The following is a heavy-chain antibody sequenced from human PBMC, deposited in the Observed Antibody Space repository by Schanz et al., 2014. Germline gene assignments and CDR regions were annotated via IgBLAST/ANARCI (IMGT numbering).Heavy chain of an antibody. Sequence: VQLVESGGGLVKPGGSLRLSCGVSGFTASSHSMNWVRQAPGKGLEWVAFINSDGTKRFYADSVKSRFTISRDNSRNTLYLQMNSLRAEDTAVYYCARKVVATIGGYYDNWGQGTLVIVSS. V-gene: IGHV3-33*08. CDR1: GFTASSHS. D-gene: IGHD5-12*01. CDR3: ARKVVATIGGYYDN. J-gene: IGHJ4*02. CDR2: INSDGTKR.